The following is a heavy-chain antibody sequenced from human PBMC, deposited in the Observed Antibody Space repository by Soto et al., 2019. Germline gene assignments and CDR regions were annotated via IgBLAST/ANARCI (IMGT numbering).Heavy chain of an antibody. CDR3: ARTIYDLMVYSSLPNWFDP. J-gene: IGHJ5*02. CDR2: IYYSGST. Sequence: TSETMSLTCTVSGGYISSGGYYWSWIRQHPGKGLEWIGYIYYSGSTYYNPSLKSRVTISVDTSKNQFSLKLSSVTAADTAVYYCARTIYDLMVYSSLPNWFDPWGQGTLVTVSS. D-gene: IGHD2-8*01. V-gene: IGHV4-31*03. CDR1: GGYISSGGYY.